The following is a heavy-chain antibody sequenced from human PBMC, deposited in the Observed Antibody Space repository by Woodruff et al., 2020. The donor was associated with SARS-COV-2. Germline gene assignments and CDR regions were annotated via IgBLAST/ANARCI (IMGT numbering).Heavy chain of an antibody. CDR3: ARVRFSGSCDY. V-gene: IGHV3-48*03. J-gene: IGHJ4*02. CDR2: ISSSGSTI. Sequence: VSYISSSGSTIYYADSVKGRFTISRDNAKNSLYLQMNSLRAEDTAVYYCARVRFSGSCDYWGQGTLVTVSS. D-gene: IGHD1-26*01.